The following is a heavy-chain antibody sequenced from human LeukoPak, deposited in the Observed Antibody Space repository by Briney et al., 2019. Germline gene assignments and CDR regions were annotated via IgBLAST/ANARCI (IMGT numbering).Heavy chain of an antibody. V-gene: IGHV1-18*01. CDR3: ARASRIDDYHFQH. CDR1: GYTFTSYG. CDR2: ISTYNGNT. D-gene: IGHD4-11*01. J-gene: IGHJ1*01. Sequence: GASVKVSCKASGYTFTSYGISWVRQAPGQGLEWMGWISTYNGNTNYAQKLQGRVTMTTDTSTSTAYMEVRSLRSGDTAVYYCARASRIDDYHFQHWGQGTLVTVSS.